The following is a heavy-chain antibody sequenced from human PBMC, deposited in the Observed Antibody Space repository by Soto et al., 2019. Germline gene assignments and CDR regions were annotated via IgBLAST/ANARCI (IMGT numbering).Heavy chain of an antibody. CDR2: VYYTGST. V-gene: IGHV4-59*01. J-gene: IGHJ4*02. Sequence: SETLSLTCSVSGGSISGSYWSWIRQSPGKGLEWLGYVYYTGSTNYSPSLRSRVSISVDTSKNEFSLRLCSVTAADTAVYFCARSVAVPGAHIDYWGQGTQVTVSS. CDR3: ARSVAVPGAHIDY. D-gene: IGHD6-19*01. CDR1: GGSISGSY.